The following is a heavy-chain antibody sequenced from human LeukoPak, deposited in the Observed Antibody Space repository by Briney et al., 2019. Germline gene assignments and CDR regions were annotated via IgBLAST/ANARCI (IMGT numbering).Heavy chain of an antibody. CDR2: IYYSGSA. CDR3: ARGREMATLKAFDP. J-gene: IGHJ5*02. Sequence: SETLSLTCTVSGGSINNYYWSWIRQAPGKGLEWIGYIYYSGSANYNPSLKSRVTISVDTSKNQFSLRLSSVTAADTAVYYCARGREMATLKAFDPWGQGTLVTVPS. CDR1: GGSINNYY. D-gene: IGHD5-24*01. V-gene: IGHV4-59*01.